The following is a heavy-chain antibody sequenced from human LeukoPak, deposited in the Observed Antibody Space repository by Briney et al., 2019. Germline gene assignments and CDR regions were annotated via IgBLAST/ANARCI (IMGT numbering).Heavy chain of an antibody. V-gene: IGHV3-48*03. D-gene: IGHD3-22*01. J-gene: IGHJ4*02. CDR3: AREEPGSSGYSSLDC. Sequence: GGSLRPSCVASGFTFSSYEMNWVRQAPGKGPEWVSYITGSSSTIYYADSVKGRFTISRDNAKNSLYLQMNSLRAEDTAVYYCAREEPGSSGYSSLDCWGQGTLVTVSS. CDR1: GFTFSSYE. CDR2: ITGSSSTI.